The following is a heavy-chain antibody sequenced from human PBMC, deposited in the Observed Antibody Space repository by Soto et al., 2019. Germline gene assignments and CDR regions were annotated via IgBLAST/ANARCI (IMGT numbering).Heavy chain of an antibody. Sequence: SETLSLTGAVYGGSFSGYYWSWIRQPPGKGLEWIGGINHSGSTNYNPSLKSRVTISVDTCKNQFSLKLSSVTAADTAVYSCARGSYLRDHYYYYGMDVWGQGTTVTVS. J-gene: IGHJ6*02. CDR3: ARGSYLRDHYYYYGMDV. D-gene: IGHD2-2*01. CDR1: GGSFSGYY. V-gene: IGHV4-34*01. CDR2: INHSGST.